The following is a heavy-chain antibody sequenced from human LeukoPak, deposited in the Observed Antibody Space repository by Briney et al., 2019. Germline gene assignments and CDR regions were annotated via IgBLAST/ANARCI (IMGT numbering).Heavy chain of an antibody. J-gene: IGHJ4*02. D-gene: IGHD3-22*01. CDR1: GGSFGGYY. V-gene: IGHV4-34*01. CDR2: INHSGST. CDR3: ARGRGSDSSGYPR. Sequence: SETLSLTCAVYGGSFGGYYWSWIRQPPGKGLEWIGEINHSGSTNYNPSLKSRVTISVDTSKNQFSLKLSSVTAADTAVYYCARGRGSDSSGYPRWGQGTLVTVSS.